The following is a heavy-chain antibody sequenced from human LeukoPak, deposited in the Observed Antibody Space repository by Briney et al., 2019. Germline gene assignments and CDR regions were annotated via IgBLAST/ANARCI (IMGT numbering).Heavy chain of an antibody. CDR3: AIDYVWGSYSY. D-gene: IGHD3-16*01. CDR1: GFTFSSYS. J-gene: IGHJ4*02. Sequence: GGSLRLSCAASGFTFSSYSMNWVRQAPGKGLEWVSSISSSSYIYYADSVKGRFTISRDNAKNSLYLQMNSLRAEDTAVYYCAIDYVWGSYSYWGQGTLVTVSS. V-gene: IGHV3-21*01. CDR2: ISSSSYI.